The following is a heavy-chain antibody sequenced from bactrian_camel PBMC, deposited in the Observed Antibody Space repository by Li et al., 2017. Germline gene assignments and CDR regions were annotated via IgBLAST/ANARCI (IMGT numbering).Heavy chain of an antibody. CDR2: LDSDGLA. Sequence: HVQLVESGGGSVQAGGSLTLSCRFSGLRLVWYRQAPENQCEWVSTLDSDGLASYSDSVRSRFTISRDNAKNTLYLQLDSLKTEDTAMYYCVQRTSGGTWYTDKRGQGTQVTVS. D-gene: IGHD6*01. J-gene: IGHJ4*01. V-gene: IGHV3S53*01. CDR1: GLR. CDR3: VQRTSGGTWYTDK.